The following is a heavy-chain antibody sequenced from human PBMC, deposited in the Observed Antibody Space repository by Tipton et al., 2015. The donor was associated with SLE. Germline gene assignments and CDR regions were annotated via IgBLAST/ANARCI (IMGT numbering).Heavy chain of an antibody. CDR3: AREDVGLMVEASFDI. D-gene: IGHD2-15*01. CDR2: VYISGDT. CDR1: GGSISRGSYF. V-gene: IGHV4-61*02. J-gene: IGHJ3*02. Sequence: LRLSCTVSGGSISRGSYFWTWIRQPAGKGLEWIGRVYISGDTNYNPSLKSRVTISVDTSKNQFTLKLSSVTAADTAVYYCAREDVGLMVEASFDIWGQGTVVTVSS.